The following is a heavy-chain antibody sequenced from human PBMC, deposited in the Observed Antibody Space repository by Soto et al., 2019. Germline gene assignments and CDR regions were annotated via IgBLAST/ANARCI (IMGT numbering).Heavy chain of an antibody. V-gene: IGHV3-33*01. D-gene: IGHD6-19*01. CDR3: ARDTAVAGTVFDY. Sequence: QVQLVASGGGVVQPGRSLRLSCPASGFTFSNYGMHWVRQAPGKGLDWVAVIWFDGSKTYYADSVKGRFTISRDNSKNSLYLQMNSLRAEDTAIYYCARDTAVAGTVFDYWGRGTLVTVSS. CDR2: IWFDGSKT. CDR1: GFTFSNYG. J-gene: IGHJ4*02.